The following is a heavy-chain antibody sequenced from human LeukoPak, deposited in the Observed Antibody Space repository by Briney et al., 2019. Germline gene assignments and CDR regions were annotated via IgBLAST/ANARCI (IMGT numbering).Heavy chain of an antibody. V-gene: IGHV3-7*03. Sequence: PGGSLTLSCGASGFTFGSYWMSWVRQAPGQGLTWVASIKQDGYEKYYVDSVKARFIISRDKAKNSLYVRMNSLRAEDTAIYYCARDGYCTGASCYADYWGPGSLVTVSS. CDR3: ARDGYCTGASCYADY. CDR2: IKQDGYEK. J-gene: IGHJ4*02. CDR1: GFTFGSYW. D-gene: IGHD2-15*01.